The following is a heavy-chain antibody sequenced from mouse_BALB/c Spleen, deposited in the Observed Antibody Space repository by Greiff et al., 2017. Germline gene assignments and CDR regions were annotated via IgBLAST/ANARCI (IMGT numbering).Heavy chain of an antibody. CDR3: ATAYYGNYYFDY. CDR1: GFSLTSYG. D-gene: IGHD2-10*01. CDR2: IWSGGST. V-gene: IGHV2-4-1*01. J-gene: IGHJ2*01. Sequence: QVQLQQSGPGLVQSSQCLPITCTVSGFSLTSYGVHWVRQSPGKGLEWLGVIWSGGSTDYNAAFISRLSISKDNSKSQVFFKMNSLQADDTAIYYCATAYYGNYYFDYWGQGTTLTVSS.